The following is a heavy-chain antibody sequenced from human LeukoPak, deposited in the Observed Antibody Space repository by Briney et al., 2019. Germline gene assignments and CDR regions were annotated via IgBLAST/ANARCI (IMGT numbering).Heavy chain of an antibody. CDR1: GASISSSTYY. V-gene: IGHV4-39*01. J-gene: IGHJ4*02. CDR2: IYSSGIT. Sequence: SETLSLTCTVSGASISSSTYYWGWIRQPPGKGLEWIGSIYSSGITYCSPSLKSRVTIFADTSKNQVSLQLSSVTAADTAVYYCAGRPAGYWGQGTLVTVSS. CDR3: AGRPAGY.